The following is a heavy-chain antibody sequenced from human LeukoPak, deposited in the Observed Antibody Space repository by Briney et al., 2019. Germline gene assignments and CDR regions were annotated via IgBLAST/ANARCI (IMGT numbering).Heavy chain of an antibody. CDR3: VRDGSNLDY. Sequence: GGSLRLSCAASGFSFSTYSMSWVRQAPGRGLEWISYISRSSDSIYYADSVKGRFTISRDNAKNSLYLQMNSLRAEDTAVYYCVRDGSNLDYWGQGCWSPSPQ. CDR2: ISRSSDSI. V-gene: IGHV3-48*01. CDR1: GFSFSTYS. J-gene: IGHJ4*02.